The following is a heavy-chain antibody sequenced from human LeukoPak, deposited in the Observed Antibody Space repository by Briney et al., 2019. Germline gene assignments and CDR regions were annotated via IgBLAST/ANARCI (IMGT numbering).Heavy chain of an antibody. CDR3: AREGLDS. V-gene: IGHV1-8*03. J-gene: IGHJ4*02. CDR1: GYTFTSYD. CDR2: ENPNTGNT. Sequence: ASVKVSCKASGYTFTSYDINWVRQATGQGLEWMGWENPNTGNTGYAQKFQGRVTITTDTSINTAYMELSSLRSDDTAVYYCAREGLDSWGQGTLVTVSS.